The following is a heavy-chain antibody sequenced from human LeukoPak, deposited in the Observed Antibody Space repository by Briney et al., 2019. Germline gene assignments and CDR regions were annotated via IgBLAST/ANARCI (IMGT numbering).Heavy chain of an antibody. D-gene: IGHD3-22*01. CDR3: ARNRDSSGYYSDY. CDR2: IYPGDSDT. CDR1: GYSFTSYW. J-gene: IGHJ4*02. Sequence: GESLKISCKGSGYSFTSYWIGWVRQMPGQGLEWMGIIYPGDSDTRYSPSFQGQVTISADKSISTAYLQWSSPKASDTAMYYCARNRDSSGYYSDYWGQGTLVTVSS. V-gene: IGHV5-51*01.